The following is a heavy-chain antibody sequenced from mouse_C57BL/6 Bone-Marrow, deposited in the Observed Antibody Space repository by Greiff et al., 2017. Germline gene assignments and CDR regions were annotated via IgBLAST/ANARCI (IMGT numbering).Heavy chain of an antibody. CDR1: GYTFTDYY. CDR2: INPNNGGT. V-gene: IGHV1-26*01. J-gene: IGHJ4*01. Sequence: EVMLQQSGPELVKPGASVKISCKASGYTFTDYYMNWVKQSHGKSLEWIGDINPNNGGTSYNQKFKGKATLTVDKSSSTAYMELRSLTSEYSAVYYCARSNDGYAMDYWGQGTSVTVSS. CDR3: ARSNDGYAMDY. D-gene: IGHD2-12*01.